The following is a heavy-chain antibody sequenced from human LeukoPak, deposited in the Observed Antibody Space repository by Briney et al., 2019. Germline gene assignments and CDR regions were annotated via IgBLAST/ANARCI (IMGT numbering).Heavy chain of an antibody. V-gene: IGHV4-30-4*08. Sequence: SQTLSLTCTVSGGSISSGDYYWSWIRQPPGKGLEWIGYIYYSGSTYYNPSLKSRVTISVDTSKNQFSLKLSSVTAADTAVYYCARVPAALNWFDPWGQGTLVTVSP. CDR2: IYYSGST. J-gene: IGHJ5*02. CDR3: ARVPAALNWFDP. CDR1: GGSISSGDYY. D-gene: IGHD2-2*01.